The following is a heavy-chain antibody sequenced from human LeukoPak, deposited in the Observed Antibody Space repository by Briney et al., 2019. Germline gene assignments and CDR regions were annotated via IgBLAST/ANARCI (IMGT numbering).Heavy chain of an antibody. J-gene: IGHJ4*02. V-gene: IGHV1-69*11. CDR3: TIIPNVILFTHYFEY. CDR1: GGVFTTYA. Sequence: ASVKVSCKASGGVFTTYAVSWVRQAPGQGLEWMGSIIPFLGTTNYAQKFQGRVTITADEPTRTAYMELTYVRSDDTAAYYCTIIPNVILFTHYFEYWGQGTLVTVSS. CDR2: IIPFLGTT. D-gene: IGHD2-21*01.